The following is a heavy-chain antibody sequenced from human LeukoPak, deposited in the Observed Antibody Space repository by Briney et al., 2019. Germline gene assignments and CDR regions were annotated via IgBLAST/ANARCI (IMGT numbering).Heavy chain of an antibody. D-gene: IGHD3-22*01. V-gene: IGHV4-59*08. J-gene: IGHJ4*02. CDR3: ARQAAYYDSSGRAF. CDR1: GGSISSYY. Sequence: PSETLSLTCTVSGGSISSYYWSWIRQPPGKGLEWIGYIYYSGSTYYNPSLKSRVTISVDTSKNQFSLKLSSVTAADTAVYYCARQAAYYDSSGRAFWGQGTLVTVSS. CDR2: IYYSGST.